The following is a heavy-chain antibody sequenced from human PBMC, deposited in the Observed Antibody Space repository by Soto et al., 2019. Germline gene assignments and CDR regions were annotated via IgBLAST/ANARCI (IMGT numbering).Heavy chain of an antibody. Sequence: GGSMGLSCAASGLSFNSYSMNWVRQDTGKGLEWVSYISSSSSTIYYADSVKGRFTISRDNAKNSLYLQMNSLRAEDTAVYYCARVSRPAMTGEDFDPWGQGTLVTVSS. V-gene: IGHV3-48*01. CDR3: ARVSRPAMTGEDFDP. CDR1: GLSFNSYS. J-gene: IGHJ5*02. CDR2: ISSSSSTI.